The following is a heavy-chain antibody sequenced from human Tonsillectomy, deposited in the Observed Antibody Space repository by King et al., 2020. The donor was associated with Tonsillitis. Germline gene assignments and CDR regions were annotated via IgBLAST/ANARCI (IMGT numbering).Heavy chain of an antibody. CDR1: GGSISSYY. D-gene: IGHD3-10*01. J-gene: IGHJ4*02. V-gene: IGHV4-59*01. CDR3: ARDAPKTGFGESPRFDY. CDR2: IYYSGST. Sequence: VQLQESGPGLVKPSETLSLTCTVSGGSISSYYWSWIRQPPGKGLEWIGYIYYSGSTNYNPSLKSRVTISVDTSKNQFSLKLSSVTAADTAVYYCARDAPKTGFGESPRFDYWGQGTLVTVSS.